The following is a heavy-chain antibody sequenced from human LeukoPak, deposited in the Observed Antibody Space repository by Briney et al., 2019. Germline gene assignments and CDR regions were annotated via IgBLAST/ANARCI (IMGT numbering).Heavy chain of an antibody. D-gene: IGHD2-2*01. V-gene: IGHV3-9*01. CDR2: GSWYSGSI. Sequence: GGSLRLSCAASGFTFDDYAMHWVRQAPGKGLEWVSGGSWYSGSIGYADSVKGRFTISRDNAKNSLYLQMNSLRAEDTALYYCAKDIGCSSTSCYADYYYYYGMDVWGQGTTVTVSS. CDR3: AKDIGCSSTSCYADYYYYYGMDV. CDR1: GFTFDDYA. J-gene: IGHJ6*02.